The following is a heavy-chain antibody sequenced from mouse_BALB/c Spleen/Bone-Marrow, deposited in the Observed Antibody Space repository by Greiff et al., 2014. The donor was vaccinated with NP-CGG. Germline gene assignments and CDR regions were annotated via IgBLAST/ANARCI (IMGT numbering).Heavy chain of an antibody. Sequence: VQLQQSGPELVKPGASVKISCKASGYTFTDYYMHWVKQSHGKSLEWVGYIYPYNGGTGYNQKFKSKATLTVDNSSSTAYMELRSLTSADSAVYYCTRLGRDYWGQGTTLTVSS. V-gene: IGHV1S29*02. CDR3: TRLGRDY. D-gene: IGHD4-1*01. CDR1: GYTFTDYY. CDR2: IYPYNGGT. J-gene: IGHJ2*01.